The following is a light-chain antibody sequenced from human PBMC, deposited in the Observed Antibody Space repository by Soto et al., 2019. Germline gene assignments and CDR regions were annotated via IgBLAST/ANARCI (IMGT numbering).Light chain of an antibody. CDR1: SSDVGAYNY. V-gene: IGLV2-14*01. Sequence: QSALTQPASVSGSPGQSITIPCTGTSSDVGAYNYVSWYQQYPGKAPKVIISEVSYRPSGVSNRFSGSKSGNTASLTISGLQAEDEADYYCSSFTSSSTYVFGAGTKLTVL. CDR2: EVS. J-gene: IGLJ1*01. CDR3: SSFTSSSTYV.